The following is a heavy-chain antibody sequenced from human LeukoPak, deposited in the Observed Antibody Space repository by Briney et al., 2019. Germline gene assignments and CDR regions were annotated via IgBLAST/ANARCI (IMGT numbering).Heavy chain of an antibody. J-gene: IGHJ4*02. CDR3: ARLFVDSSSSY. V-gene: IGHV4-39*01. D-gene: IGHD6-13*01. CDR2: IYYSGST. Sequence: KPSETLSLTCTVSGGSISSSSYYWGWIRQPPGKGLEWMGSIYYSGSTYYNPSLKSRVTIPVDTSKNQFSLKLSSVTAADTAVYYCARLFVDSSSSYWGQGTLVTVSS. CDR1: GGSISSSSYY.